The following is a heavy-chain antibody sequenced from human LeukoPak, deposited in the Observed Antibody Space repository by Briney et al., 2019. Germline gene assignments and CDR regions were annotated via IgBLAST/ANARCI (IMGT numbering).Heavy chain of an antibody. CDR2: INHSGST. D-gene: IGHD3-10*01. Sequence: SETLSLTCAVYGGSFSGYYWSWIRQPPGKGLEWIGEINHSGSTNYNPSLKSRVTISVDTSKNQFSLKLSSVTAADTAVYYCARGYVNYYGSGSYLDYWGQGTLVTVSS. CDR3: ARGYVNYYGSGSYLDY. J-gene: IGHJ4*02. V-gene: IGHV4-34*01. CDR1: GGSFSGYY.